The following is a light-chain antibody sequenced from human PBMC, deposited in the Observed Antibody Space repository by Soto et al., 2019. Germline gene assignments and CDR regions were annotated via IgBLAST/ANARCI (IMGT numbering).Light chain of an antibody. CDR2: SNN. V-gene: IGLV1-44*01. CDR1: RSNIGSNT. CDR3: AAWDDSLNGLYV. J-gene: IGLJ1*01. Sequence: QSVLTQPPSASGTPGQRVTISCSGSRSNIGSNTVNWYQQLPGTAPKLLIYSNNQRPSGVPDRFSGSKSGTSASLAISGRQSEDEADYYCAAWDDSLNGLYVFGTGTKLTVL.